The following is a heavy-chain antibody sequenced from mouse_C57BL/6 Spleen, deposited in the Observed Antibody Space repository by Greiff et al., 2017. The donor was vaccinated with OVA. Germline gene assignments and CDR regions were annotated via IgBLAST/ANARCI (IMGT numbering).Heavy chain of an antibody. CDR2: IDPENGDT. J-gene: IGHJ3*01. V-gene: IGHV14-4*01. CDR1: GFNIKDDY. Sequence: DVKLQESGAELVRPGASVKLSCTASGFNIKDDYMHWVKQRPEQGLEWIGWIDPENGDTEYASKFQGKATITADTSSNTAYLQLSSLTSEDTAVYYCTTGRSWFAYWGQGTLVTVSA. CDR3: TTGRSWFAY.